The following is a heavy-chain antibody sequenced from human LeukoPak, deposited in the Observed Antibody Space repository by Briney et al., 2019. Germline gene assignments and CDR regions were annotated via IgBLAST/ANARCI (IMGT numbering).Heavy chain of an antibody. D-gene: IGHD6-13*01. V-gene: IGHV4-59*08. J-gene: IGHJ5*02. Sequence: SETLSLTCTVSGGSISSYYWSWIRQPPGKGLEWIGYIYYSGSTNYNPSLKSRVTISVDTSKSQFSLKLSSVTAADTAVYYCARRYGSSWYWFDPWGQGTLVTVSS. CDR1: GGSISSYY. CDR3: ARRYGSSWYWFDP. CDR2: IYYSGST.